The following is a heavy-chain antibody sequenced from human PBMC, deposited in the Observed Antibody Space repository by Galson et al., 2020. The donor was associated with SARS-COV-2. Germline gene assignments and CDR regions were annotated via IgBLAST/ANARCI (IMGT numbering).Heavy chain of an antibody. V-gene: IGHV2-5*02. CDR1: GFSLSTSGVG. Sequence: KMSGPTLVKPTQTLTLTCTFSGFSLSTSGVGVGWIRQPPGKALEWLALIYWDDDKRYSPSLKSRLTITKDTSKNQVVLTMTNMDPVDTATYYCAHSASLTFGGVIVPGRDFDYWGQGTLVTVSS. D-gene: IGHD3-16*02. CDR2: IYWDDDK. J-gene: IGHJ4*02. CDR3: AHSASLTFGGVIVPGRDFDY.